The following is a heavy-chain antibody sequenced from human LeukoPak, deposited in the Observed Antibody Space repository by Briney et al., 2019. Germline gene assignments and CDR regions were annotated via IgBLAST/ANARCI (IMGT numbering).Heavy chain of an antibody. Sequence: PSETLSLSCTVSGGSISGYYWSWIRQPPGKGLEWIGYMYYSGTTTYSPSLKSRVTISLDTPKNQFSLKLNSVTAADTAVYYCARHLAGRIFTFNYWGQGTLVTVYS. CDR3: ARHLAGRIFTFNY. CDR2: MYYSGTT. J-gene: IGHJ4*02. D-gene: IGHD6-19*01. V-gene: IGHV4-59*01. CDR1: GGSISGYY.